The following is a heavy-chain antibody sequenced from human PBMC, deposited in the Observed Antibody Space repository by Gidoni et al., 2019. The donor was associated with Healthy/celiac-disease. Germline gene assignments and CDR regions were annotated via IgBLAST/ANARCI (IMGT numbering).Heavy chain of an antibody. D-gene: IGHD3-10*01. J-gene: IGHJ4*02. CDR1: GFTFTSSA. V-gene: IGHV1-58*01. CDR3: AAGYYGSGSYYNNEYYFDY. CDR2: IVVGSGNT. Sequence: QMQLVQSGPEVKKPGTSVKVSCQASGFTFTSSAVQWVRQARAQRLEWIGWIVVGSGNTNYAKKFQERVTITRDMSTSTAYMELSSLRSEDTAVYYCAAGYYGSGSYYNNEYYFDYWGQGTLVTVSS.